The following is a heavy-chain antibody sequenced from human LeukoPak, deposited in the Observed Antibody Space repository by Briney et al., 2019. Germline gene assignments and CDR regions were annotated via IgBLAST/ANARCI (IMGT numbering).Heavy chain of an antibody. CDR1: GFTFSNHV. Sequence: MPGGSLRLSCAASGFTFSNHVMVWVRQAPGKGLEWVSSISSSSSYIYYADSVKGRFTISRDNAKNSLYLQMNSLRAEDTAVYYCARDSHSYYYYMDVWGKGTTVTVSS. CDR2: ISSSSSYI. CDR3: ARDSHSYYYYMDV. J-gene: IGHJ6*03. V-gene: IGHV3-21*01. D-gene: IGHD4-11*01.